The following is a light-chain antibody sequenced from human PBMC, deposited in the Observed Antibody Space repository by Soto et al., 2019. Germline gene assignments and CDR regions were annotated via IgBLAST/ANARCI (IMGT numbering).Light chain of an antibody. J-gene: IGKJ1*01. CDR3: QHYNDWPS. Sequence: ETVMTQSPATLSVSPGERATLSCRASQSISSNLAWYQQKPGQAPRLLIYGASTRATGIPARFTGSGSGTEFTLTISSLQSEDFAVYYCQHYNDWPSFGLGTKVDIK. V-gene: IGKV3-15*01. CDR1: QSISSN. CDR2: GAS.